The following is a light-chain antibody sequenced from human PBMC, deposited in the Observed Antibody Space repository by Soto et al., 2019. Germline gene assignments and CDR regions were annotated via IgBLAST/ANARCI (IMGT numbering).Light chain of an antibody. V-gene: IGLV4-69*02. J-gene: IGLJ2*01. CDR2: VNADGSH. CDR1: RGHSNYL. Sequence: QLVLTQSPSASASLGASVTLSCTLSRGHSNYLIVWHQQRPDKGPRFLMKVNADGSHSKGDGIPDRFSGSSSGAERYLTISSVPSDDEADYYCQTWGTVVGFGGGTKLTVL. CDR3: QTWGTVVG.